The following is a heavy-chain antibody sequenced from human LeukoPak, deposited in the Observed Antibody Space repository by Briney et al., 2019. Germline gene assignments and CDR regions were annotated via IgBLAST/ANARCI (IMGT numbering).Heavy chain of an antibody. J-gene: IGHJ5*02. CDR3: ARVGGYCSSTSCYTNWFDP. D-gene: IGHD2-2*01. V-gene: IGHV3-21*01. CDR1: GFTFSSYS. Sequence: GGSLRLSCAASGFTFSSYSMNWVRQAPGEGLEWVSSISSSSRYIYYADSVKGRFTISRDNAKNSLYLQMNSLRAEATDVYYCARVGGYCSSTSCYTNWFDPWGQGTLVTVSS. CDR2: ISSSSRYI.